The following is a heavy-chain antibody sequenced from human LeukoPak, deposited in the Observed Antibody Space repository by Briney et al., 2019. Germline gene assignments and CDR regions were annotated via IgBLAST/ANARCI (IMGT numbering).Heavy chain of an antibody. D-gene: IGHD4-17*01. CDR1: GGSISSSSYY. CDR2: IYSGGST. CDR3: ASGTRVTTMGFDY. V-gene: IGHV3-53*01. Sequence: ETLSLTCTVSGGSISSSSYYWGWIRQPPGKGLEWVSVIYSGGSTYYADSVKGRFTISRDNSKNTLYLQMNSLRAEDTAVYYCASGTRVTTMGFDYWGQGTLVTVSS. J-gene: IGHJ4*02.